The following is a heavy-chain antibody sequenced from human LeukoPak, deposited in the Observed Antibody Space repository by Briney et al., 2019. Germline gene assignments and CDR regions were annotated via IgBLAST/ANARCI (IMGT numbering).Heavy chain of an antibody. J-gene: IGHJ4*02. V-gene: IGHV3-48*03. CDR3: ARETKWLLFSYFDY. CDR2: ITTSGTNE. CDR1: GFTFSSYE. D-gene: IGHD5-12*01. Sequence: GGSLRLSCAASGFTFSSYEMNWVRQAPGKGLEWVAYITTSGTNEYYADSVKGRFTISRDNAKNSLYLQMNSLRAEDTAIYYCARETKWLLFSYFDYWGQGTLVTVSS.